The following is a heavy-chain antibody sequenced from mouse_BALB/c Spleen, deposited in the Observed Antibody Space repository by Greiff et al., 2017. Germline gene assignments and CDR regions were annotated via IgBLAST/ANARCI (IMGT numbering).Heavy chain of an antibody. D-gene: IGHD2-2*01. CDR2: ISSGGSYT. J-gene: IGHJ2*01. CDR3: ARHEGLRQDYSYFDY. Sequence: DVMLVESGGGLVKPGGSLKLSCAASGFTFSSYAMSWVRQTPEKRLEWVATISSGGSYTYYPDSVKGRFTISRDNAKNTLYLQMSSLRSEDTAMYYCARHEGLRQDYSYFDYWGQGTTLTVSS. CDR1: GFTFSSYA. V-gene: IGHV5-9-3*01.